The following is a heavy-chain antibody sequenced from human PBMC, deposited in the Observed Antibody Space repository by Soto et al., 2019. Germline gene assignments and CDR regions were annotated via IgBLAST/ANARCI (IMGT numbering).Heavy chain of an antibody. D-gene: IGHD3-10*01. CDR3: ARGGTYGSGTYFYYYYGMEV. V-gene: IGHV3-21*01. CDR2: ISDSSSYI. Sequence: GGSLRLSCAASGFTFSTYSMNGVRQAPGKGLEWVSSISDSSSYIYYADSVKGRFTFSRDNSKSTLYLQMNNLRAEDTAVYYCARGGTYGSGTYFYYYYGMEVWGQGTTVTVSS. CDR1: GFTFSTYS. J-gene: IGHJ6*02.